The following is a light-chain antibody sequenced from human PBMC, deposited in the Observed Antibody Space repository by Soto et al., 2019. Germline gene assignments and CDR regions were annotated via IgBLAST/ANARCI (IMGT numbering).Light chain of an antibody. J-gene: IGLJ3*02. Sequence: QSVLTQPASVSGSPGQSITISCTGTSSDVGGYNFVSWYQQYPGKAPKLMIFEVSNRPSGVSNRFSGSKSGNTASLTISGLQAEDEADYYCSSYTSSSTLVVLGGGTQLTVL. CDR1: SSDVGGYNF. V-gene: IGLV2-14*01. CDR3: SSYTSSSTLVV. CDR2: EVS.